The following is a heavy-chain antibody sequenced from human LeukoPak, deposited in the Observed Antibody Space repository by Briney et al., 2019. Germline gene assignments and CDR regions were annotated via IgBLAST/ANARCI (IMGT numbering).Heavy chain of an antibody. CDR1: GYTFTSYG. D-gene: IGHD3-9*01. V-gene: IGHV1-18*01. CDR2: ISAYNGNT. J-gene: IGHJ6*02. Sequence: ASVKVSCKASGYTFTSYGISWVRQAPGQGLEWMGWISAYNGNTNYAQKLQGRVTMTTDTSTSTAYMELRSLRSDDTAVYYCARDLNVLRYFDWLSYYYYYYGMDVWGQGTTVTISS. CDR3: ARDLNVLRYFDWLSYYYYYYGMDV.